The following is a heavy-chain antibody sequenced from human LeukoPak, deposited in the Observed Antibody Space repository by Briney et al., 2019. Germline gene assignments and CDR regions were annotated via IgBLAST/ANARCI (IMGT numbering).Heavy chain of an antibody. J-gene: IGHJ4*02. CDR2: TYYRSKWYN. Sequence: SQTLSLTCAISGDSVSSNSAAWNWIRQSPSRGLEWLGRTYYRSKWYNDYAVSVKSRITINPDTSKNQFSLHLNSVTPEDTAVYYCARDIGMSSDYVWGSYRHKTYYFDYWGQGTLVTVSS. V-gene: IGHV6-1*01. D-gene: IGHD3-16*02. CDR3: ARDIGMSSDYVWGSYRHKTYYFDY. CDR1: GDSVSSNSAA.